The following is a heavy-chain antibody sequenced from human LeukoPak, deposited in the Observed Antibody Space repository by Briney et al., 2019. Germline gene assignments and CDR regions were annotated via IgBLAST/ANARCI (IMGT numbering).Heavy chain of an antibody. Sequence: ASVKVSCKASGYTFTSYDINWVRQATGQGLEWMGWMNPNSGNTGYAQKFQGRVTMTRNTSISTAYMELSSLRSEDTAVYYCARLASSSWPLYYYYGMDVWGQGPRSPSP. CDR2: MNPNSGNT. J-gene: IGHJ6*02. CDR3: ARLASSSWPLYYYYGMDV. CDR1: GYTFTSYD. D-gene: IGHD6-13*01. V-gene: IGHV1-8*01.